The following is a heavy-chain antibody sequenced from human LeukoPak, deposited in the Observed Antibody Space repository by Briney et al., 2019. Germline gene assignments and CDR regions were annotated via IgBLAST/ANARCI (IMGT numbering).Heavy chain of an antibody. CDR3: AKGSSGWYRGQPIDY. J-gene: IGHJ4*02. CDR1: GFTFDDYA. Sequence: GGSLRLSCAASGFTFDDYAMHWVRQAPGKGLEWVSGISWNSGSIGYADSVKGRFTISRDNAKNPLYLQMNSLRAEDTALYYCAKGSSGWYRGQPIDYWGQGTLVTVSS. D-gene: IGHD6-19*01. V-gene: IGHV3-9*01. CDR2: ISWNSGSI.